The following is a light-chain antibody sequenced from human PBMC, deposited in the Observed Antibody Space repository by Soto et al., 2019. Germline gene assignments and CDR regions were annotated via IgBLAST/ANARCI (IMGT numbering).Light chain of an antibody. CDR2: GNS. J-gene: IGLJ2*01. Sequence: QSVLTQPPSVSGAPGQRVTISCTGSSSNIGAGYVVHWYQQLPGTAPKLLIYGNSNRPSGVPDQFSGSKSGTSASLAITGLQSEDEDDYYCKAWDNSVNTVVFGGGTKLTVL. CDR3: KAWDNSVNTVV. V-gene: IGLV1-40*01. CDR1: SSNIGAGYV.